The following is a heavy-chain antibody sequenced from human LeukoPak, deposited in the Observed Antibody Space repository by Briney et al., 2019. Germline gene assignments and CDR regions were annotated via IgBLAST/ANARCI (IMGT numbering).Heavy chain of an antibody. CDR1: GGSISSSSYY. J-gene: IGHJ6*03. V-gene: IGHV4-39*07. CDR2: IYTSGST. Sequence: SETLSLTCIVSGGSISSSSYYWGWIRQPPGKGLEWIGSIYTSGSTNYNPSLKSRVTMSVDTSKNQFSLKLSSVTAADTAVYYCAKDRGFYYYMDVWGKGTTVTVSS. CDR3: AKDRGFYYYMDV.